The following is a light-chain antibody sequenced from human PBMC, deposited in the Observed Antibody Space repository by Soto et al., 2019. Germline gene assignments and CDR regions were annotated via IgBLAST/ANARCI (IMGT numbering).Light chain of an antibody. Sequence: EVILTQSPATLSMSPGERATLSCRASQTIRNNYLAWYQQRRGQPPRLLMYGVSSRATGIGDRFSGGGSGTDFTLTINRLEPEDFAVYYCQHYGSSSPTFGHGTKVEIK. CDR1: QTIRNNY. J-gene: IGKJ1*01. CDR2: GVS. CDR3: QHYGSSSPT. V-gene: IGKV3-20*01.